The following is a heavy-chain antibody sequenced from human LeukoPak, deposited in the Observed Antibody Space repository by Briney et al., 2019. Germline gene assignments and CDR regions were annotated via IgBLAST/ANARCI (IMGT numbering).Heavy chain of an antibody. CDR2: ISSSGAYI. CDR1: GFTFSGSA. CDR3: AREPTTVSPPG. V-gene: IGHV3-21*01. Sequence: GGSLKLSCAASGFTFSGSAMHWVRQAPGKGLEWVSSISSSGAYIFYADSVKGRFTISRDNAKNSLYLQMNSLRAEDTAVYYCAREPTTVSPPGWGQGTLVTVSS. D-gene: IGHD4-11*01. J-gene: IGHJ4*02.